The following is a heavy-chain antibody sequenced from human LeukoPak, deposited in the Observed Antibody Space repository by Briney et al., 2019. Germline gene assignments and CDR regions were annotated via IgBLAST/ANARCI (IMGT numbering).Heavy chain of an antibody. CDR1: GGSFSGYY. V-gene: IGHV4-34*01. CDR3: ARGRKMRGYYYDSSGYYYNQRNWFDP. D-gene: IGHD3-22*01. J-gene: IGHJ5*02. CDR2: INHSGST. Sequence: SETLSLTCAVYGGSFSGYYWSWIRQPPGKGLEWIGEINHSGSTNYNPSLKSRVTMSVDTSKNQFSLKLSSVTAADTAVYYCARGRKMRGYYYDSSGYYYNQRNWFDPWGQGTLVTVSS.